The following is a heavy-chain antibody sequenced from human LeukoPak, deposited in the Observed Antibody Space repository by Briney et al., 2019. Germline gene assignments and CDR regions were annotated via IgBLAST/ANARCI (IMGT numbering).Heavy chain of an antibody. CDR3: ARGPPQDYGDFSFDY. CDR2: INPNSGVT. J-gene: IGHJ4*02. CDR1: GYTFTGYY. V-gene: IGHV1-2*06. D-gene: IGHD4-17*01. Sequence: ASVNVSCKASGYTFTGYYMYWVRQAPGQGLEWMGRINPNSGVTKYAQKFQGRSTLTRAPSISTYYMDLSRLRSDDTAGYYCARGPPQDYGDFSFDYWGQGTLVTVSS.